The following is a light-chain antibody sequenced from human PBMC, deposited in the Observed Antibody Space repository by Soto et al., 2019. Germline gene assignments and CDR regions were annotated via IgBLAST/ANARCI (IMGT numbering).Light chain of an antibody. CDR2: GAS. Sequence: EIVLTQSPGTLSLSPGERATLYCRSSQSVGSNYLAWYQQKPGQAPRVLIYGASSRATGIPDRFSGSGSGADFTLTISRLEPEDFAVYYCQQYNTSPFTFGQGTKVDIK. CDR1: QSVGSNY. V-gene: IGKV3-20*01. CDR3: QQYNTSPFT. J-gene: IGKJ3*01.